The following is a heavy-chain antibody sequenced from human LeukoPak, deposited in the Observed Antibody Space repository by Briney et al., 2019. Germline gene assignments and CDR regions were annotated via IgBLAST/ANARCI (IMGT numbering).Heavy chain of an antibody. V-gene: IGHV3-74*01. CDR1: GFTFSSYW. Sequence: GGSLRLSCAASGFTFSSYWMHWVRQATGKGLVWVSRINSDGSSTTYADSVKGRFTISRDNAKNTLYLQMNSLRAEDTAVYYCARDGPRGAISDYWGQGTLVTVSS. CDR2: INSDGSST. J-gene: IGHJ4*02. CDR3: ARDGPRGAISDY. D-gene: IGHD3-3*01.